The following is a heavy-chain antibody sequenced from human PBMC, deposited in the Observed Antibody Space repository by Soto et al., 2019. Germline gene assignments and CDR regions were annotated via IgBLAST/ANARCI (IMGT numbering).Heavy chain of an antibody. CDR1: GYTFTSDG. Sequence: ASVKVSCKASGYTFTSDGISWVRQAPGQGLEWMGWISAYNGNTNYAKKLQGRVNMTTDTATSNGYMELRSLRSDDTSVYYCARVGASRCSSTSCKDSGRPQKNYYCYYGMDVWG. D-gene: IGHD2-2*01. V-gene: IGHV1-18*04. J-gene: IGHJ6*02. CDR2: ISAYNGNT. CDR3: ARVGASRCSSTSCKDSGRPQKNYYCYYGMDV.